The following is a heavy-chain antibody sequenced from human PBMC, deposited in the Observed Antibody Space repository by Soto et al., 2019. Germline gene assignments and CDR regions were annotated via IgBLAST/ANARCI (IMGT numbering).Heavy chain of an antibody. D-gene: IGHD2-15*01. CDR1: GFTFSDYY. V-gene: IGHV3-11*01. CDR3: ARVYLEDIVVVVAARNPYYFDY. J-gene: IGHJ4*02. CDR2: ISSSGSTI. Sequence: QVQLVESGGGLVKPGGSLRLSCAASGFTFSDYYMSWIRQAPGKGLEWVSYISSSGSTIYYADSVKGRFTISRDNAKNSLYLQMNSLRAEDTAVYYCARVYLEDIVVVVAARNPYYFDYWGQGTLVTVSS.